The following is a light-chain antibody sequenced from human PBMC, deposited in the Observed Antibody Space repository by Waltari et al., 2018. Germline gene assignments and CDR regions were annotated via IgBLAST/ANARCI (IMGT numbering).Light chain of an antibody. J-gene: IGLJ1*01. V-gene: IGLV1-44*01. Sequence: QSVLTQPPPASGPPGQRVTISCSGSSSNIGSNTVHWYQQLPGTAPKLLIYSNNQRPSGVPDRFSGSKSGTSASLAISGLQSEDEADYYCAAWDDSLNGYVFGTGTKVTVL. CDR3: AAWDDSLNGYV. CDR1: SSNIGSNT. CDR2: SNN.